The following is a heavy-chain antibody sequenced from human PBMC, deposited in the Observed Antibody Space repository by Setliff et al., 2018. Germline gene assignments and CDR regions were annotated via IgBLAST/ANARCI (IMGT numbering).Heavy chain of an antibody. V-gene: IGHV4-61*09. CDR1: GGSISSSSYY. Sequence: SETLSLTCTVSGGSISSSSYYWSWIRQPAGKGLEWIGHIYTSGSTNYNPSLKSRVTISVDTSKNQFPLQLSSVTSADTAIYYCTKGRVGLAARAGYWGQGTLVTVSS. J-gene: IGHJ4*02. D-gene: IGHD1-26*01. CDR2: IYTSGST. CDR3: TKGRVGLAARAGY.